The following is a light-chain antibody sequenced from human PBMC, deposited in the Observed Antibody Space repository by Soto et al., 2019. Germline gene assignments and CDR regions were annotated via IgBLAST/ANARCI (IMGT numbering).Light chain of an antibody. J-gene: IGLJ3*02. CDR1: TSNLGINY. CDR3: GTWDSSLGTWV. Sequence: QSVLTQPPSVSAAPGQKVTITCSGTTSNLGINYVSWYQQVPGTAPKLLIYDNNKRPSGIPDRFSGSKSGTSATLGITGLQTGDEADYYCGTWDSSLGTWVFGGGTKLTVL. V-gene: IGLV1-51*01. CDR2: DNN.